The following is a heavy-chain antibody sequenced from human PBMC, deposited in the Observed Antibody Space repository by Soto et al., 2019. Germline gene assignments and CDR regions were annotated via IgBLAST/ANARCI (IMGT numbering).Heavy chain of an antibody. CDR2: ISSSGSTI. CDR3: ARVYDYVLRCMDV. CDR1: GFTFSSYE. V-gene: IGHV3-48*03. Sequence: GGSLRLSCAASGFTFSSYEMNWVRQAPGKWLEWVSYISSSGSTIYYADSVKGRFTISRDNAKNSLYLQMNSLRAEDTAVYYCARVYDYVLRCMDVWGQGXTVT. D-gene: IGHD3-16*01. J-gene: IGHJ6*02.